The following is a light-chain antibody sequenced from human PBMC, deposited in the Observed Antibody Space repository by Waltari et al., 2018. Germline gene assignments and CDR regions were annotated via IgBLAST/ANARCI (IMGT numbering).Light chain of an antibody. J-gene: IGKJ4*01. CDR3: QQRINWPIT. Sequence: EIVLTQSPATLSLSPGERATLSCRASQSVSSYLAWYQQKPGQVPRLLIYDASNRATGIPARFGGSGSGTDFTLTISSLEPEDFAVYYCQQRINWPITFGGGTKVEIK. V-gene: IGKV3-11*01. CDR1: QSVSSY. CDR2: DAS.